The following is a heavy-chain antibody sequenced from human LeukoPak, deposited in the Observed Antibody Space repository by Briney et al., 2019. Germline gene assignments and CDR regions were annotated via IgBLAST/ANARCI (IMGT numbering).Heavy chain of an antibody. D-gene: IGHD2-2*01. CDR1: GFTFSSYW. J-gene: IGHJ5*02. CDR2: IKQDGSEK. V-gene: IGHV3-7*01. CDR3: AREPTLLYCSSTSCYLRHNWFDP. Sequence: GGSLRLSCAASGFTFSSYWMSWVRQAPGKGLEWVANIKQDGSEKYYVDSVKGRFTISRDNAKNSLYLQMNSLRAEDTAVYYCAREPTLLYCSSTSCYLRHNWFDPWGQGTLVTASS.